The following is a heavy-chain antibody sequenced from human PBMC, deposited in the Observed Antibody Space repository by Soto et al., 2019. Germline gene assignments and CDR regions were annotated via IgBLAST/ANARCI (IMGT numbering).Heavy chain of an antibody. Sequence: GSLRLSCSASGFTSSNFGMSWVRQAPGKGLEWVSTISGSGTITYYADSVKGRFTIAGDNSRNTVFLQMNGLRVEDTAVYYCARRGAGRGSGFDYWGQGTLVTVSS. J-gene: IGHJ4*02. CDR1: GFTSSNFG. CDR3: ARRGAGRGSGFDY. D-gene: IGHD1-1*01. V-gene: IGHV3-23*01. CDR2: ISGSGTIT.